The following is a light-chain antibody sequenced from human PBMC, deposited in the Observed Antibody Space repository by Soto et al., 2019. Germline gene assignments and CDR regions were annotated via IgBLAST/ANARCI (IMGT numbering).Light chain of an antibody. Sequence: EIVLTQSPATLSLSTGERATLSCRTSQSVSSSYLAWYQQKPGQAPKLLVYGASTRATGVPARFSGSGSGTEFTLIISSLQSEDFAVYYCQQYNSWPRTFGQGTKVDIK. V-gene: IGKV3-15*01. CDR1: QSVSSSY. J-gene: IGKJ1*01. CDR3: QQYNSWPRT. CDR2: GAS.